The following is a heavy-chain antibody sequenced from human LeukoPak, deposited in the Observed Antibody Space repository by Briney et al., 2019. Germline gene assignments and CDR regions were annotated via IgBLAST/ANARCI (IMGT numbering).Heavy chain of an antibody. V-gene: IGHV5-51*01. CDR2: IYPGDSDT. CDR3: ARTKTYCSRTSCAPFDY. D-gene: IGHD2-2*01. J-gene: IGHJ4*02. Sequence: GESLKISCKGSGYTFTSSWIGWGRQMPGKGLEWMGIIYPGDSDTRYSPSFQGQVTISADKSISTAYLQWSSLKASDIAMYYCARTKTYCSRTSCAPFDYWGQGTLVTVSS. CDR1: GYTFTSSW.